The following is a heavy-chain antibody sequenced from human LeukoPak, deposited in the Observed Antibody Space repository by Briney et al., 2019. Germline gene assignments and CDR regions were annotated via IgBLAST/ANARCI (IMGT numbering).Heavy chain of an antibody. CDR3: AREVATIADGFDY. D-gene: IGHD5-12*01. CDR2: IYYSGST. J-gene: IGHJ4*02. CDR1: GGLISSGDYY. V-gene: IGHV4-30-4*01. Sequence: SQTLSLTCTVSGGLISSGDYYWLWIRQPPGKGLEWIGYIYYSGSTYYNPSLKSRVTISVDTSKNQFSLPLSSVTAADTAVYSCAREVATIADGFDYWGQGTLVTVSS.